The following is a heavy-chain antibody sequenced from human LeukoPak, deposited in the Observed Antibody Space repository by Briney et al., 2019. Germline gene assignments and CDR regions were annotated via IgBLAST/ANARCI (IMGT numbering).Heavy chain of an antibody. CDR1: GFTFGDYA. CDR2: IRSKAYGGTT. Sequence: GGSLRLSCTGSGFTFGDYAMSWFRQAAGEGLEWVGFIRSKAYGGTTEYAASVKGRFTISRDDSKSIAYLQMNSLKTEDTGVYYCTRDDGWSGDYWGQGTLVTVSS. D-gene: IGHD6-19*01. CDR3: TRDDGWSGDY. J-gene: IGHJ4*02. V-gene: IGHV3-49*03.